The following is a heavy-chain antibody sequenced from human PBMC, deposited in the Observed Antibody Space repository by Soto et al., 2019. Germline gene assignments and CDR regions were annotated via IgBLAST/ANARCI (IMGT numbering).Heavy chain of an antibody. V-gene: IGHV4-59*01. Sequence: SETLSLTCTVSGGSISSYYWSWIRQPPGKGLEWIGYIYYSGSTNYNPSLKSRVTISVDTSKNQFSLKLSSVTAADTAVYYCAGNVWSGYVGTDAFDIWGQGTMVTVSS. J-gene: IGHJ3*02. CDR2: IYYSGST. CDR3: AGNVWSGYVGTDAFDI. D-gene: IGHD3-3*01. CDR1: GGSISSYY.